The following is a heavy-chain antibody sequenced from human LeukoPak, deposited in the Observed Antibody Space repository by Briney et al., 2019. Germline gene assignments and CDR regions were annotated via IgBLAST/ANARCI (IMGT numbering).Heavy chain of an antibody. Sequence: GGSLRLSCAVSGFTSSSYWMSWVRQAPGKGLEWVSYISTSGTTIYYADSVRGRFTISRDNAKNSLYLQMNSLRAEDTAVYYCARGRYSSGWYASMDVWGKGTTVTVSS. CDR3: ARGRYSSGWYASMDV. J-gene: IGHJ6*03. CDR2: ISTSGTTI. D-gene: IGHD6-19*01. CDR1: GFTSSSYW. V-gene: IGHV3-48*04.